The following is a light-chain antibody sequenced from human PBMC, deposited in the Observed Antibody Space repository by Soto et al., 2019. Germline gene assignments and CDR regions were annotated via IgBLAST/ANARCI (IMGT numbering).Light chain of an antibody. CDR3: QQYSSSPLT. Sequence: EIVLTQSPGTLSLSPGERATLSCRASQSVRSSHLAWYQQMPGQAPRPLIYGTSNRATGIPDRFSGSGSGTDFTLTISRLEPEDFAVYYCQQYSSSPLTFGGGTKVEIK. CDR2: GTS. J-gene: IGKJ4*01. V-gene: IGKV3-20*01. CDR1: QSVRSSH.